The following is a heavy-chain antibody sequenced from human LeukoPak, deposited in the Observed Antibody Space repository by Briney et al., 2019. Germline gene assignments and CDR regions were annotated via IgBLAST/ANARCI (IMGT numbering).Heavy chain of an antibody. CDR1: GYTFTGYY. CDR2: INPNSGGT. D-gene: IGHD4-11*01. V-gene: IGHV1-2*02. J-gene: IGHJ5*02. CDR3: ARDLPTYYSNYDWFDP. Sequence: ASVKVSCKASGYTFTGYYMHWVRQAPGQGLEWMGWINPNSGGTNYAQKFQGRVTMTRDTSISTAYMELSRLRSDDTAVYYCARDLPTYYSNYDWFDPWGQGTLVTVSS.